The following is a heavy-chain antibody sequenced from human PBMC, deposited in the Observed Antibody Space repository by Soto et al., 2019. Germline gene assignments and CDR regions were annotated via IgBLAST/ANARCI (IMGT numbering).Heavy chain of an antibody. V-gene: IGHV4-61*01. Sequence: PSETLSLTCTVSGGSVSSGSYYWSWIRQPPGKGLEWIGQIYYSGSTNYNPSLKSRVTMSLDTSRNQFSLRLKSVTAADTAMYYCARGWGSKWYYFDSWGEGTLVTVSS. J-gene: IGHJ4*02. CDR1: GGSVSSGSYY. CDR3: ARGWGSKWYYFDS. CDR2: IYYSGST. D-gene: IGHD3-16*01.